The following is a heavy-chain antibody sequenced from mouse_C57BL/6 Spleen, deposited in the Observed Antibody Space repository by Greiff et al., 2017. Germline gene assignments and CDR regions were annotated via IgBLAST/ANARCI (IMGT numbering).Heavy chain of an antibody. CDR2: IDPETGGT. V-gene: IGHV1-15*01. D-gene: IGHD1-1*01. J-gene: IGHJ2*01. CDR3: TRYYYGSPGFDY. Sequence: QVQLQQSGAELVRPGASVTLSCKASGYTFTDYEMHWVKQTPVHGLEWIGAIDPETGGTAYNQKFKGKAILTADKSSSTAYMELRSLTSEDSAVYYCTRYYYGSPGFDYWGQGTTLTVSS. CDR1: GYTFTDYE.